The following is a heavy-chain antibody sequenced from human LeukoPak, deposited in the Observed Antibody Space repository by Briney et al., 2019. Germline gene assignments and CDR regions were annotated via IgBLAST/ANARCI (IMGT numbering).Heavy chain of an antibody. J-gene: IGHJ4*02. V-gene: IGHV4-34*01. Sequence: SETLSLTXAVYGGSFSGYYWSWIRQPPGKGLEWIGEINHSGSTNYNPSLKSRVTISVDTSKNQFSLKLSSVTAADTAVYYCARGKGAPSGYPRFYYFDYWGQGTLVTVSS. D-gene: IGHD3-22*01. CDR3: ARGKGAPSGYPRFYYFDY. CDR2: INHSGST. CDR1: GGSFSGYY.